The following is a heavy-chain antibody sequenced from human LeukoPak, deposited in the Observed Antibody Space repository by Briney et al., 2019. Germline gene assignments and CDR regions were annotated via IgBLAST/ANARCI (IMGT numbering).Heavy chain of an antibody. J-gene: IGHJ4*02. CDR1: GFTFSSYS. D-gene: IGHD2-2*02. V-gene: IGHV3-21*01. CDR2: ISSSSSYI. CDR3: ARDCRSSTSCYIFDY. Sequence: AGGSLRLSCAASGFTFSSYSMNWVRQAPGKGLEWVSSISSSSSYIYYADSVKGRFTISRDNAKNSLYLQMNSLRAEDTAVYYCARDCRSSTSCYIFDYWGQGTLVTVSS.